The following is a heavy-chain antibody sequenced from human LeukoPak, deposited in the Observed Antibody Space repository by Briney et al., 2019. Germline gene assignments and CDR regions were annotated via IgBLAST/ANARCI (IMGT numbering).Heavy chain of an antibody. D-gene: IGHD3-10*01. Sequence: PGGSLRLSCAASGFTITNAWMSWVRQAPGKGLEWVSAISGSGGSTYYADSVKGRFTISRDNSKNTLYLQMNSLRAEDTAVYYCVGSGSYNWFDPWGQGTLVTVSS. CDR2: ISGSGGST. V-gene: IGHV3-23*01. J-gene: IGHJ5*02. CDR1: GFTITNAW. CDR3: VGSGSYNWFDP.